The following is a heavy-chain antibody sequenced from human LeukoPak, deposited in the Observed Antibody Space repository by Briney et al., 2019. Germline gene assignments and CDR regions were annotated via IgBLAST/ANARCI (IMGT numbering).Heavy chain of an antibody. CDR1: GFTFSTYA. D-gene: IGHD4-17*01. Sequence: AGGSLRLSCAASGFTFSTYAMNWVRQAPGKGLEWVSTITSHSGYIYYADSVKGRFTTSRDHAQNSLYLQMNSLRDEDTAVYYCARSDDYGDYLVDYWGQGTLVTVSS. V-gene: IGHV3-21*06. J-gene: IGHJ4*02. CDR2: ITSHSGYI. CDR3: ARSDDYGDYLVDY.